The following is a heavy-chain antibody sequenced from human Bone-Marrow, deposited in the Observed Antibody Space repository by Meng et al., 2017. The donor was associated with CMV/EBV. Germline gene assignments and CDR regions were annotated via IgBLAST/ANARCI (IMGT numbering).Heavy chain of an antibody. CDR3: LGYCSSSSCSQGDY. CDR1: GFTVSSNY. CDR2: IYSGGST. Sequence: CAASGFTVSSNYMSWVRQAPGKGLEWVSVIYSGGSTHYADSVKGRFTISRDNSKNTLYLQMNSLRAEDTAVYYCLGYCSSSSCSQGDYWGQGTLVTVSS. V-gene: IGHV3-66*02. D-gene: IGHD2-2*01. J-gene: IGHJ4*02.